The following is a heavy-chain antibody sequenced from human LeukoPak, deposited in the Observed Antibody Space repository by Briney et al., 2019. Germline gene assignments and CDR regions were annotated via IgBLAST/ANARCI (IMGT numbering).Heavy chain of an antibody. J-gene: IGHJ4*02. CDR1: GVSISGDY. CDR3: ARHPFSSPFDF. V-gene: IGHV4-59*08. Sequence: SETLSLTCTVSGVSISGDYWSWIRQPPGKGLEWIGYIYFTGNTDHNPSLKSRVTLSMDTSKDQFSLKLTSVAAADTAVYYCARHPFSSPFDFWGQGTLVTVSS. CDR2: IYFTGNT.